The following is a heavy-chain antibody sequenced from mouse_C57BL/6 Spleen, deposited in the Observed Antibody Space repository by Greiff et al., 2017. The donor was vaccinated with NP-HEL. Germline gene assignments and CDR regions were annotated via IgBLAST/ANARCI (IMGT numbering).Heavy chain of an antibody. D-gene: IGHD2-4*01. Sequence: DVKLVESGGGLVKPGGSLKLSCAASGFTFSSYTMSWVRQTPEKRLAWVATISGGGGNTYYPDSVKGRFTISRDNAKNTLYLQMSSLRSEDTALYYCARQGDYDGEYYFDYGGQGTTLTVSS. V-gene: IGHV5-9*01. J-gene: IGHJ2*01. CDR2: ISGGGGNT. CDR1: GFTFSSYT. CDR3: ARQGDYDGEYYFDY.